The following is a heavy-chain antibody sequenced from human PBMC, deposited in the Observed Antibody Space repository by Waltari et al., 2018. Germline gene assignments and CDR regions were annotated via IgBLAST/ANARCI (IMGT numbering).Heavy chain of an antibody. CDR2: IYSGGST. CDR1: GFTVSSNY. Sequence: EVQLVESGGGLVQPGGSLRLSCAASGFTVSSNYMSWVRQAPGKGLEWVSVIYSGGSTYYADSVKGRFTISRDKSKNTLYLQMNSLRAEDTAVYYCARAYYDFWSGYYYDGWFDPWGQGTLVTVSS. J-gene: IGHJ5*02. CDR3: ARAYYDFWSGYYYDGWFDP. D-gene: IGHD3-3*01. V-gene: IGHV3-66*02.